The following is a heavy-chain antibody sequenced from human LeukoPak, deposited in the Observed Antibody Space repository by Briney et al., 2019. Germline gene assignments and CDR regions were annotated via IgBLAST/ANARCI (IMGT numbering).Heavy chain of an antibody. V-gene: IGHV1-2*02. D-gene: IGHD6-13*01. CDR2: INPNSGGT. Sequence: ASVKVSCKASGYTFTGYYMHWVRQAPGQGLEWMGWINPNSGGTNYAQKFQGRVTMTRDTSISTAYMELSRLRSDDTAVYYCARGSSSWVAEYFQHWGQGTLVTVSS. J-gene: IGHJ1*01. CDR1: GYTFTGYY. CDR3: ARGSSSWVAEYFQH.